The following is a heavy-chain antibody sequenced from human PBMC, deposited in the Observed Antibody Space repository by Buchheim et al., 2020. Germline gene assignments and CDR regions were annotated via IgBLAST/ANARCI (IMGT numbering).Heavy chain of an antibody. Sequence: EVQLVESGGGLVQPGGSLRLSCAASGFTFSSYWMSWVRQAPGKGLEWVANIKQDGSEKYYVDSVKGRFTISSDNAKNSLYLQMNSLRAEDTAVYYCARDSPTYYDFWSGYYTTYYYGMDVWGQGTT. CDR1: GFTFSSYW. CDR3: ARDSPTYYDFWSGYYTTYYYGMDV. V-gene: IGHV3-7*03. D-gene: IGHD3-3*01. J-gene: IGHJ6*02. CDR2: IKQDGSEK.